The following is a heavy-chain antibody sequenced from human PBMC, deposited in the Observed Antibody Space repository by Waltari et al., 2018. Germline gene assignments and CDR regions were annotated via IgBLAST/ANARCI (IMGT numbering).Heavy chain of an antibody. CDR3: AKLFRGGDSFHDAFDI. D-gene: IGHD4-17*01. Sequence: EVQLLESGGGLVQPGGSLRLSCAASGFLFGAYALSWVRQAPGKGLEWVSVLSASGAITDYAASVKGRFTISRNTSKKTLYLQMNSLRVEDTALYYCAKLFRGGDSFHDAFDIWGQGTMVTVSS. CDR2: LSASGAIT. J-gene: IGHJ3*02. CDR1: GFLFGAYA. V-gene: IGHV3-23*01.